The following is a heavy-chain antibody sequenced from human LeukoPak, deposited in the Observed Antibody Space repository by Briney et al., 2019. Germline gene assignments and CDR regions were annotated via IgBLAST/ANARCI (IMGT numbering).Heavy chain of an antibody. CDR3: AKDGEIYYGSGSYYNFLDY. CDR2: IGGSGGST. J-gene: IGHJ4*02. CDR1: GFTFSSYA. Sequence: GGSLRLSCAASGFTFSSYAMSWVRQAPGKGLEWVSAIGGSGGSTYYADSVKGRFTISRDNSKNTLYLQMNSLRAEDTAVYYCAKDGEIYYGSGSYYNFLDYWGQGTLVTVSS. D-gene: IGHD3-10*01. V-gene: IGHV3-23*01.